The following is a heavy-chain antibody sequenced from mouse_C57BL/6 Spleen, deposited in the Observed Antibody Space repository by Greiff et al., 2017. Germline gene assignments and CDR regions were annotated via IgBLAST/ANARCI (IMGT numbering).Heavy chain of an antibody. CDR1: GFNIKDDY. J-gene: IGHJ4*01. V-gene: IGHV14-4*01. D-gene: IGHD1-1*01. CDR2: IDPENGDT. CDR3: AKGYGIAMDY. Sequence: EVQRVESGAELVRPGASVKLSCTASGFNIKDDYMHWVKQRPEQGLEWIGWIDPENGDTEYASKFQGKATITADTSSNTAYLQLSSLTSEDTAVYYCAKGYGIAMDYWGQGTSVTVSS.